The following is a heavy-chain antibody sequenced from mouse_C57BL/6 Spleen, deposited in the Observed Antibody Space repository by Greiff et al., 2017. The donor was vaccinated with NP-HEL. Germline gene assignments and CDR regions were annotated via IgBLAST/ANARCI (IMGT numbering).Heavy chain of an antibody. CDR1: GYTFTSYG. CDR3: AREADDYDDGDFDY. Sequence: QVQLQQSGAELARPGASVKLSCKASGYTFTSYGISWVKQRTGQGLEWIGEIYPRSGNTYYNEKFKGKATLTADKSSSTAYMELRSLTSEDSAVYFCAREADDYDDGDFDYWGQGTTLTVSS. J-gene: IGHJ2*01. D-gene: IGHD2-4*01. V-gene: IGHV1-81*01. CDR2: IYPRSGNT.